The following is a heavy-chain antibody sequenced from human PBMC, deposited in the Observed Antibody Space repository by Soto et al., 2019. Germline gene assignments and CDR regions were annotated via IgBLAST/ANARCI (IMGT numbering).Heavy chain of an antibody. CDR2: IRDRAFSYAP. D-gene: IGHD3-10*01. CDR3: TRLISAAQDY. J-gene: IGHJ4*02. CDR1: GFVFKDSS. V-gene: IGHV3-73*01. Sequence: EVLLVASGGGLVQPGGSLKLSCAASGFVFKDSSIHWVRQASGKGLEWVGRIRDRAFSYAPAYAASVKGRFTISRDDSTNTAYLQMNSLKTEDTAIYYCTRLISAAQDYWGPGTLVTVSS.